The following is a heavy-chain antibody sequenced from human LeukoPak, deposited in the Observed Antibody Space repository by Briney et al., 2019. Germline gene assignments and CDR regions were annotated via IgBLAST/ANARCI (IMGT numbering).Heavy chain of an antibody. J-gene: IGHJ4*02. V-gene: IGHV4-59*01. CDR2: IYYTGST. Sequence: RPSETLSLTCTVSGGSISSYYWSWIRQPPGKGLEWIGHIYYTGSTNYNPSLKNRVTISIDTSKNQFSLQLSSVTAADTAVYYCARDSGSGTYYWGQGTLVTVSS. CDR3: ARDSGSGTYY. CDR1: GGSISSYY. D-gene: IGHD6-19*01.